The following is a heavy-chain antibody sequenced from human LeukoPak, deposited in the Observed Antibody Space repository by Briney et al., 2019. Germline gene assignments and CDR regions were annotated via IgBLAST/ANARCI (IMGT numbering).Heavy chain of an antibody. CDR3: ARVSGYSGSYSIDY. J-gene: IGHJ4*02. CDR1: GFTFSSYG. V-gene: IGHV3-33*01. Sequence: GRSLRLSCAASGFTFSSYGMHWVRQAPGKGLEWVAVIWYGGSNKYYADSVKGRFTISRDNSKNTLYLQMNSLRAEDTAVYYCARVSGYSGSYSIDYWGQGTLVTVSS. CDR2: IWYGGSNK. D-gene: IGHD1-26*01.